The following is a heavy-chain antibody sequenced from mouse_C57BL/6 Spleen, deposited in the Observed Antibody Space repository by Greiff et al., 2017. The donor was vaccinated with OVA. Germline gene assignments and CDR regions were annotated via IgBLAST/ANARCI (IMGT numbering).Heavy chain of an antibody. CDR2: IDPSDSYT. V-gene: IGHV1-59*01. D-gene: IGHD2-2*01. Sequence: QVQLQQPGAELVRPGTSVKLSCKASGYTFTSYWMHWVKQRPGQGLEWIGVIDPSDSYTNYNQKFKGKATLTVDTSSSTAYMPLSSLTSEDSAVYYGAGVTRESALDYWGQGTSVTVSA. J-gene: IGHJ4*01. CDR3: AGVTRESALDY. CDR1: GYTFTSYW.